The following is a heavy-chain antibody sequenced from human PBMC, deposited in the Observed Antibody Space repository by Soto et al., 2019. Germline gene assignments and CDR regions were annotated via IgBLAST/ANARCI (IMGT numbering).Heavy chain of an antibody. J-gene: IGHJ4*02. CDR1: GGTFSSYP. CDR2: TFPIFDRG. V-gene: IGHV1-69*05. CDR3: ARRNTTGYLRYFDS. D-gene: IGHD1-1*01. Sequence: ASVKVSCKASGGTFSSYPITWVRQAPGQGLEWMGGTFPIFDRGNYAQKFQGRLTITTDKSTNTAYMELSSLRSEDTAVYYCARRNTTGYLRYFDSWGQGTLVTVSS.